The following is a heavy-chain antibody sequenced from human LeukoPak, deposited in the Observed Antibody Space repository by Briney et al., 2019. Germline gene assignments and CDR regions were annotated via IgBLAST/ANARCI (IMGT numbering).Heavy chain of an antibody. D-gene: IGHD4-17*01. CDR2: IYHSGST. CDR1: GGSISSGGYS. CDR3: ARAGSYDYGGGFDY. J-gene: IGHJ4*02. V-gene: IGHV4-30-2*01. Sequence: SHTLSLTWAVSGGSISSGGYSWSWIREPRVKGLDGIGYIYHSGSTYYNPSLKSRITISVDRSKNQSSLKLSSVTAADTAVYYCARAGSYDYGGGFDYWGQGTLVTVSS.